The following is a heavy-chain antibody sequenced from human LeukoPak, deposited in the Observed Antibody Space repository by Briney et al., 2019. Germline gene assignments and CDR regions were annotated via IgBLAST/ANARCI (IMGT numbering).Heavy chain of an antibody. CDR3: ARDERGLEMATRPGAFDI. D-gene: IGHD5-24*01. CDR1: GGSISSYY. V-gene: IGHV4-4*07. J-gene: IGHJ3*02. Sequence: KPSETLSLTCTVSGGSISSYYWSWIRQPAGRGLEWIGRIYTSGSTNYNPSLKSRVTMSVDTSKNQFSLKLSSVTAADTAVYYCARDERGLEMATRPGAFDIWGQGTMVTVSS. CDR2: IYTSGST.